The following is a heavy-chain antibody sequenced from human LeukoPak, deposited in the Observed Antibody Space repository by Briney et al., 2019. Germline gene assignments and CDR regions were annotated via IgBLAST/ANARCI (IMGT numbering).Heavy chain of an antibody. CDR3: ARDVPYCSGGSCLYYYYYYMDV. Sequence: GGSLRLSCAASGFTFSSYSMNWVRQAPGKGLEWVSSISSSSSSYIYYADSVKGRFTISRDNARNSLYLQMNSLRAEDTAVYYCARDVPYCSGGSCLYYYYYYMDVWGKGTTVTVSS. D-gene: IGHD2-15*01. J-gene: IGHJ6*03. V-gene: IGHV3-21*01. CDR2: ISSSSSSYI. CDR1: GFTFSSYS.